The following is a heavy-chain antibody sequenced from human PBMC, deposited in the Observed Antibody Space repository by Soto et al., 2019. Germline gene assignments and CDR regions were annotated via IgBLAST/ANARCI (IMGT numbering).Heavy chain of an antibody. CDR2: IWYDGSKE. V-gene: IGHV3-33*01. Sequence: GGSLRLSCAASGFTFSSYDMHWVRQAPGKGLEWVAIIWYDGSKEYYADSVKGRFTISRDNSKNTLYLQMNSLRAEDTAVYYCALLPHCSGGTCYSQPDYWGQGTLVTVSS. D-gene: IGHD2-15*01. CDR3: ALLPHCSGGTCYSQPDY. J-gene: IGHJ4*02. CDR1: GFTFSSYD.